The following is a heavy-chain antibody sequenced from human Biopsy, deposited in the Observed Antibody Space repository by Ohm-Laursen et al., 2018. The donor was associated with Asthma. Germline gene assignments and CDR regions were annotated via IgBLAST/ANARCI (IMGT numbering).Heavy chain of an antibody. Sequence: SLRLSCTASGFTVSRDHMFWVRQAPGKGLEWVSVIYSGGTSHTADSVRGRFTISRDFSTNTLHLQMHSLRVEDTAVYYCARGDSSGWSHYYFDYWGQGTLVTVSS. CDR1: GFTVSRDH. CDR3: ARGDSSGWSHYYFDY. V-gene: IGHV3-53*01. J-gene: IGHJ4*02. D-gene: IGHD6-19*01. CDR2: IYSGGTS.